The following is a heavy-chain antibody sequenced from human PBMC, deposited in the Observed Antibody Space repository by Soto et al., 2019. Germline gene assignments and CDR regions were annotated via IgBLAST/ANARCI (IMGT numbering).Heavy chain of an antibody. CDR3: AGFYSNYLDYFDY. CDR1: GGTFSSYA. D-gene: IGHD4-4*01. Sequence: SVKVSCKASGGTFSSYAISWVRQAPGQGLEWMGGIIPIFGTANYAQKFQGRVTITADESTSTAYMELSSLRSEDTAVYYCAGFYSNYLDYFDYWGQGTLVTVSS. CDR2: IIPIFGTA. J-gene: IGHJ4*02. V-gene: IGHV1-69*13.